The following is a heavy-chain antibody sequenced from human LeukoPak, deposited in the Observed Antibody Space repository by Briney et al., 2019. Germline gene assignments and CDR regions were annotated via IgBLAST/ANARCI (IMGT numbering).Heavy chain of an antibody. V-gene: IGHV4-39*01. D-gene: IGHD3-22*01. CDR1: GGSISSSSYY. CDR3: ARREYYDSSGYR. J-gene: IGHJ4*02. CDR2: IYNSGST. Sequence: PSETVALSCTVCGGSISSSSYYGGWIRQPPGKGLEWIGSIYNSGSTYYNPSLKSRVTISVDTSKNQFSLKLSSVTAADTAVYFSARREYYDSSGYRWGQGTLVTVSS.